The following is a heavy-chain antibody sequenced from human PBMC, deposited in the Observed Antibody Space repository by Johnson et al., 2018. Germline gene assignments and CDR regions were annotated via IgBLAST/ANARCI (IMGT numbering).Heavy chain of an antibody. CDR3: ARGFRDSSGKEYFQH. Sequence: QVQLVQSGAEVKKPGASVKVSCKASGYTFASYDINWVRQATRQGLEWMGWMNPNSGNTGYAQKFQGRVTMTRNTSIGTAYMELSSLRSDDTAVYYCARGFRDSSGKEYFQHWGQGTVITVSS. V-gene: IGHV1-8*01. J-gene: IGHJ1*01. CDR1: GYTFASYD. CDR2: MNPNSGNT. D-gene: IGHD3-22*01.